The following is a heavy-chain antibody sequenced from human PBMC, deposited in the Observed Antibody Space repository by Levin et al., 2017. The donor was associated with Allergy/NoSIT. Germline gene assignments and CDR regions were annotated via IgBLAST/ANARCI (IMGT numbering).Heavy chain of an antibody. D-gene: IGHD2-21*01. CDR2: IYSSGST. Sequence: SQTLSLTCTVSGGSISGYYWSWIRQPPGKGLEWIGYIYSSGSTNYNPSLKSRVTISVDTSKNQFSLTVNSVTAADTALYFCARYSPEATDGGRYFEYWGQGTVITVSS. V-gene: IGHV4-59*01. CDR3: ARYSPEATDGGRYFEY. J-gene: IGHJ4*02. CDR1: GGSISGYY.